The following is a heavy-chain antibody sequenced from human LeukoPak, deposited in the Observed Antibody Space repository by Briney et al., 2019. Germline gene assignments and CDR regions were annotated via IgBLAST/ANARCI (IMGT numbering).Heavy chain of an antibody. D-gene: IGHD6-19*01. CDR2: ISSRGDST. Sequence: GGSLRLSCAASGFIFSNYAMSWVRQVPGRGLEWVSTISSRGDSTYVADSVKGRFTISRDNSKNSRYLQMNTVRAEDTAVYYCVKGPRPDITVAHTVENWGQGTLVTVSS. CDR3: VKGPRPDITVAHTVEN. V-gene: IGHV3-23*01. CDR1: GFIFSNYA. J-gene: IGHJ4*02.